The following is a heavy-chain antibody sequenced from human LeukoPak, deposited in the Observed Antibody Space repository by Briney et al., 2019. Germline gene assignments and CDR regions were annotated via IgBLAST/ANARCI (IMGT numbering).Heavy chain of an antibody. J-gene: IGHJ6*02. D-gene: IGHD5-18*01. CDR3: ARVHGYRGYYYYGMDV. Sequence: ASVKVSCKASGYTFTGYYMHWVRQAPGQGLEWMGWINPNSGGTNYAQKFQGRVTMTRDTSISAAYMELSRLRSDDTAVYYCARVHGYRGYYYYGMDVWGQGTTVTVSS. V-gene: IGHV1-2*02. CDR2: INPNSGGT. CDR1: GYTFTGYY.